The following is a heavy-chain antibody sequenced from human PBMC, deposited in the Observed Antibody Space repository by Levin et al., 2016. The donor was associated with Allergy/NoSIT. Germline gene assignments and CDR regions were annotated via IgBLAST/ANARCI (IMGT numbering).Heavy chain of an antibody. Sequence: ASVKVSCKASGYTFTSYYMHWVRQAPGQGLEWMGIINPSGGSTSYAQKFQGRVTMTRDTSTSTVYMELSSLRSEDTAVYYCARSATPDYYYYGMDVWGQGTTVTVSS. J-gene: IGHJ6*02. CDR2: INPSGGST. CDR1: GYTFTSYY. D-gene: IGHD2-15*01. V-gene: IGHV1-46*01. CDR3: ARSATPDYYYYGMDV.